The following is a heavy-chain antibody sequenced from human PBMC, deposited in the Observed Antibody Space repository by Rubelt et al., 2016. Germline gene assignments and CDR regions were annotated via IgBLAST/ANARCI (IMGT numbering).Heavy chain of an antibody. CDR2: INHSGIT. Sequence: QVQLQQWGAGLLKPSETLSLTCAVYGGSFSGYYWSWIRQPPGEGLEWIGEINHSGITNYNASLKSRLTISVDTSKNQFSRVTCCVTAGETAVYYCARGITVKTRNIGMLGPGMDVWGQGTTVTVSS. V-gene: IGHV4-34*01. J-gene: IGHJ6*02. D-gene: IGHD2/OR15-2a*01. CDR3: ARGITVKTRNIGMLGPGMDV. CDR1: GGSFSGYY.